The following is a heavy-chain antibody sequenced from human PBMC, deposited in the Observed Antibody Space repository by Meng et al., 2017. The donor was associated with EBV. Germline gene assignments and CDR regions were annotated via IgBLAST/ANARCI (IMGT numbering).Heavy chain of an antibody. CDR1: AYTFTSYG. J-gene: IGHJ4*02. CDR2: ISAYNGNT. D-gene: IGHD3-16*02. V-gene: IGHV1-18*01. Sequence: HVQAVQCGAKVKKPGPSVNVSFKASAYTFTSYGISWVRQAPGQGLEWMGWISAYNGNTNYAQKLQGRVTMTTDTSTSTAYMELRSLRSDDTAVYYCARVRTFGGVIPPDYWGQGTLVTVSS. CDR3: ARVRTFGGVIPPDY.